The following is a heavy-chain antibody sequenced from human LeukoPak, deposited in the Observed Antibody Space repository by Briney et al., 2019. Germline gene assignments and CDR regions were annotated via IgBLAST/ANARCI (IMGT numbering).Heavy chain of an antibody. CDR2: INTKSGRT. D-gene: IGHD3-3*01. Sequence: ASVKVSCKASGYTFTSYGFSWVRQAPGQGLEWMGWINTKSGRTSSARKFQGRVTMTRDPSITTVYMDMAWLTSDDTAIYFCARADFIDAGPYLIGPWGQGTLVTVSS. CDR1: GYTFTSYG. V-gene: IGHV1-2*02. CDR3: ARADFIDAGPYLIGP. J-gene: IGHJ5*02.